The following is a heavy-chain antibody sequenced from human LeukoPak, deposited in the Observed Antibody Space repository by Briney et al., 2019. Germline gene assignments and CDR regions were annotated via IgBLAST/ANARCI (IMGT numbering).Heavy chain of an antibody. D-gene: IGHD3-10*01. CDR2: INPNTGGT. V-gene: IGHV1-2*06. CDR3: ARIWVRQGYWYFDL. J-gene: IGHJ2*01. CDR1: GYTFTNYY. Sequence: ASVKVSCKASGYTFTNYYMNWVRQAPGQGLEWMGRINPNTGGTNYAQKFQGRVTMTRDTSISTAYMELSSLRSDDTAVYYCARIWVRQGYWYFDLWGRGTLVTVSS.